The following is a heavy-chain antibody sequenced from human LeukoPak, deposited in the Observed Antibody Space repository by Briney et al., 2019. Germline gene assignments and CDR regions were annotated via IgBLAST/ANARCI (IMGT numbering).Heavy chain of an antibody. Sequence: KSGGSLRLSCAASGFTFSSYSMNWVRRAPGKGLEWGSSISSSSRYIYYADSVKGRFTISRANATTSLYLQMNRLRAEDTAVSYCARSPPYCGGDCPLDYWGQGTLVTVSS. V-gene: IGHV3-21*01. CDR2: ISSSSRYI. J-gene: IGHJ4*02. D-gene: IGHD2-21*02. CDR1: GFTFSSYS. CDR3: ARSPPYCGGDCPLDY.